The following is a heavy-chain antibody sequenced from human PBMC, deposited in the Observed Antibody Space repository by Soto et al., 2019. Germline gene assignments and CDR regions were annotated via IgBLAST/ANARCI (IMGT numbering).Heavy chain of an antibody. D-gene: IGHD6-19*01. CDR1: GFTFSSYA. CDR2: ISGSGGST. J-gene: IGHJ4*02. Sequence: EVQLLESGGGLVQPGGSLRLSCAASGFTFSSYAMSWVRQAPGKGLEWVSAISGSGGSTYYADSVKGRFTISRDNSKNTLYLQMNSLRAEDTAVYYCAEWGSGWLYFDYWVQGTLVTVSS. CDR3: AEWGSGWLYFDY. V-gene: IGHV3-23*01.